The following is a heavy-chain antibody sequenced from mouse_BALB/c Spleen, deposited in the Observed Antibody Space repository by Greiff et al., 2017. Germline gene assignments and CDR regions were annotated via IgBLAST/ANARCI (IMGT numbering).Heavy chain of an antibody. CDR1: GFSLTSYG. CDR2: IWAGGST. CDR3: ARDQYYGTPSFFAY. V-gene: IGHV2-9*02. Sequence: VKVVESGPGLVAPSQSLSITCTVSGFSLTSYGVHWVRQPPGKGLEWLGVIWAGGSTNYNSALMSRLSISKDNSKSQVFLKMNSLQTDDTAMYYCARDQYYGTPSFFAYWGQGTLVTVSA. J-gene: IGHJ3*01. D-gene: IGHD1-2*01.